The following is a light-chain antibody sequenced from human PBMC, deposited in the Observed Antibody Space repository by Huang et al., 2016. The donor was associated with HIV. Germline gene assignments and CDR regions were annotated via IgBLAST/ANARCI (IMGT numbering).Light chain of an antibody. CDR3: QQYNNWPPSYT. CDR2: GAS. Sequence: EIVMTQSPATLSVSPGERVTLSCRASQSVTSNLAWYQQKPGQAPSLLIYGASTRATGIPGRFSGSWSGTEFTLTISSLQSEDFAVYYCQQYNNWPPSYTFGQGTKLEIK. CDR1: QSVTSN. J-gene: IGKJ2*01. V-gene: IGKV3-15*01.